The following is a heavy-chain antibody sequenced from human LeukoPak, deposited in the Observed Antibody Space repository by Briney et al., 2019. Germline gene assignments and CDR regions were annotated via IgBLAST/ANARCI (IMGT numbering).Heavy chain of an antibody. V-gene: IGHV1-2*02. CDR3: ARGRNPGSSFFVC. Sequence: GASVKVSCKASGYTFTGYYLHWVRQAPGQGLEWMGWINPKRGGTNYAQKFQGRVSMSRDTSISTAYMELSRLISDDTAVYHCARGRNPGSSFFVCWGQGTVVTVSS. D-gene: IGHD1-26*01. CDR1: GYTFTGYY. J-gene: IGHJ4*02. CDR2: INPKRGGT.